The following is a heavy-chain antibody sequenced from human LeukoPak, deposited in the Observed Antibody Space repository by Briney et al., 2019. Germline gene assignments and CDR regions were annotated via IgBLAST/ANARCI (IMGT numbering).Heavy chain of an antibody. CDR2: ISGSGGST. CDR1: GFTFSSYA. D-gene: IGHD3-10*01. Sequence: GGSLRLSCAASGFTFSSYAMSWVRQAPGKGLEWVSAISGSGGSTYYADSVKGRFTISRDNSKNTLYLQMNSLRAEDTAVYYCAKSYGSGNPYYYYGMDVWGQGTTGTVS. J-gene: IGHJ6*02. V-gene: IGHV3-23*01. CDR3: AKSYGSGNPYYYYGMDV.